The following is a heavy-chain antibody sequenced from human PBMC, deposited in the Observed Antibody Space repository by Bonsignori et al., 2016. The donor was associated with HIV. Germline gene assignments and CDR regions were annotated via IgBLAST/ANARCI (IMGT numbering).Heavy chain of an antibody. CDR1: GYTFSMFW. J-gene: IGHJ4*02. CDR3: TRDIAGRASL. V-gene: IGHV3-74*01. Sequence: EVQLVESGGGLVQPGGSLRLSCAASGYTFSMFWMHWVRPSSRAGAWCGSHVLMNMGGITDYADSVKGRFTISRDNAKSTLSLEMNGLRVEDTAIYYCTRDIAGRASLWGQGTLVTVSS. CDR2: LMNMGGIT. D-gene: IGHD6-6*01.